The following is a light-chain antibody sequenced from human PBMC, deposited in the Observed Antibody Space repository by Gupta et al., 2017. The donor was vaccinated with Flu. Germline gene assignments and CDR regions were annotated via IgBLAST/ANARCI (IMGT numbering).Light chain of an antibody. CDR3: MQALQTPPT. V-gene: IGKV2-28*01. J-gene: IGKJ1*01. CDR2: LGS. Sequence: ISCRSSQSLLHSNGYNYLDWYLQKPGQSPQLLIYLGSNRASGAPDRFSGSGSGTDFTLKISRVEAEDVGVYYCMQALQTPPTFGLGTKVEIK. CDR1: QSLLHSNGYNY.